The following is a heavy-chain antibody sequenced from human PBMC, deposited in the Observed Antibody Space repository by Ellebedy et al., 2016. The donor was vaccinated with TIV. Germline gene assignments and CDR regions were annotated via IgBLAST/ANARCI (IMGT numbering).Heavy chain of an antibody. D-gene: IGHD4-11*01. V-gene: IGHV3-30*04. J-gene: IGHJ4*02. CDR1: GFTFSNHA. Sequence: GGSLRLSCAASGFTFSNHALHWVRQAPGKGLEWVEVISYDGSDKYYADSVKGRFTISRDASKNILYLRMNSLRPEDTAVYYCATDRAVTTPLGYSDYWGQGTLVTVSS. CDR2: ISYDGSDK. CDR3: ATDRAVTTPLGYSDY.